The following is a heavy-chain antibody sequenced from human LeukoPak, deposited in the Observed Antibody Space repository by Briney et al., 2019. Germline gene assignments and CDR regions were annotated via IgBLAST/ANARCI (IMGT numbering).Heavy chain of an antibody. Sequence: GGSLRLSCAASGFTLSSFWMSWVRQAPGKGLEWVADTDKGGSVTKCADSVKGRFTVSRDNAKNSLFLQMNSLRAEDTAMYYCARDRGWFYFDLWGQGTMVIVSS. CDR2: TDKGGSVT. D-gene: IGHD2-15*01. V-gene: IGHV3-7*01. CDR1: GFTLSSFW. CDR3: ARDRGWFYFDL. J-gene: IGHJ3*01.